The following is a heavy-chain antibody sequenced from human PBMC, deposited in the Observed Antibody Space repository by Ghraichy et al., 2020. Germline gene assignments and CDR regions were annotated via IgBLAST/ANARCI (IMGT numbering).Heavy chain of an antibody. D-gene: IGHD2-15*01. J-gene: IGHJ6*02. Sequence: ASVKVSCKASGYTFTGYYMHWVRQAPGQGLEWMGWINPNSGGTNYAQKFQGWVTMTRDTSISTAYMELSRLRSDDTAVYYCARYVTPGDCSGGSCYSPWGMDVWGQGTTVTVSS. CDR1: GYTFTGYY. V-gene: IGHV1-2*04. CDR2: INPNSGGT. CDR3: ARYVTPGDCSGGSCYSPWGMDV.